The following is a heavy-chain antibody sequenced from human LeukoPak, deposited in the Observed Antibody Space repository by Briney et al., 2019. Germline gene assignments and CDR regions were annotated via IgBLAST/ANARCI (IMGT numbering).Heavy chain of an antibody. CDR3: AKSGYSYGYLNWFDP. J-gene: IGHJ5*02. V-gene: IGHV3-23*01. CDR1: GFTFSSYA. Sequence: GGSLRLSCAASGFTFSSYAMSWVRQAPGKGLEWVSAISGSGGSTYYADSVKGRFTISRGNSKNTLYLQMNSLRAEDTAVYYCAKSGYSYGYLNWFDPWGQGTLVTVSS. CDR2: ISGSGGST. D-gene: IGHD5-18*01.